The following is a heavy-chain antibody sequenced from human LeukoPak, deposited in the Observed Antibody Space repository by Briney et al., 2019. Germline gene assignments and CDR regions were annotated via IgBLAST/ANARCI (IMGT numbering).Heavy chain of an antibody. CDR1: GFTFSSYG. Sequence: GGSLRLSCTASGFTFSSYGMHWVRQAPGKGLEWVAVISYDGSNKYYADSVKGRFTISRDSSKNTLYLQMNSLRAEDTAVYYCAKLPHYYDSSGYTTFDIWGQGTMVTVSS. J-gene: IGHJ3*02. V-gene: IGHV3-30*18. CDR3: AKLPHYYDSSGYTTFDI. D-gene: IGHD3-22*01. CDR2: ISYDGSNK.